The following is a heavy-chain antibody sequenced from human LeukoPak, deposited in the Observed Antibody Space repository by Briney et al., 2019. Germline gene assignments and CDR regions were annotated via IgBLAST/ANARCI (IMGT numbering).Heavy chain of an antibody. Sequence: QTGGSLRLSCAASGFTFSSYDMHWVRQTTGKGLEWVSAIGFAGDTYYPGSVKGRFTISRENAKNSLHLQMNSLRAEDTAVYYCARARDGYNGLLDCWGQGTLVTVSS. V-gene: IGHV3-13*01. D-gene: IGHD5-24*01. CDR2: IGFAGDT. J-gene: IGHJ4*02. CDR1: GFTFSSYD. CDR3: ARARDGYNGLLDC.